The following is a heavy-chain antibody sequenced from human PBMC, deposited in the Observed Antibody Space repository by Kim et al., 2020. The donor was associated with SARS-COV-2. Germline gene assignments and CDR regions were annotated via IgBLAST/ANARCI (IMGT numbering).Heavy chain of an antibody. J-gene: IGHJ4*02. CDR1: GVSICGYY. D-gene: IGHD2-21*01. CDR2: ISDSGRI. CDR3: ARDYSLDY. Sequence: SETLSLTCTVSGVSICGYYWSWFRQPPGQGLEYIGHISDSGRITYNPSLKSRVTLSLDTSKNQLSLRLDSVAAADTAVYFCARDYSLDYWGQGTLVAVSS. V-gene: IGHV4-59*01.